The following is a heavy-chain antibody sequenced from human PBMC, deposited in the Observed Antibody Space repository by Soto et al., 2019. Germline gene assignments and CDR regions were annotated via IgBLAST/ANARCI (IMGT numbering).Heavy chain of an antibody. CDR2: ISSTTNYI. V-gene: IGHV3-21*01. J-gene: IGHJ4*02. CDR3: ARESEDLTSNFDY. Sequence: GGSLRLSCAASGFTFTRYSMNWVRQAPGEGLEWVSSISSTTNYIYYADSMKGRFTVSRDNAKNSVYLEMNSLSAEDTAVYYCARESEDLTSNFDYWGQGTLVTVSS. CDR1: GFTFTRYS.